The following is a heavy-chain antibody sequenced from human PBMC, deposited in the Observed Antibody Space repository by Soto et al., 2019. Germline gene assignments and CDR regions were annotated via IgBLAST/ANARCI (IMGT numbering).Heavy chain of an antibody. CDR2: IWYDGSNK. CDR3: ATLGLYYYDSSGSDY. D-gene: IGHD3-22*01. Sequence: LRLSCAAFGFTFSSYGMHWVRQAPGKGLEWVAVIWYDGSNKYYADSVKGRFTISRDNSKNTLYLQMNSLRAEDTAVYYCATLGLYYYDSSGSDYWGRGTLVTVSS. J-gene: IGHJ4*02. V-gene: IGHV3-33*01. CDR1: GFTFSSYG.